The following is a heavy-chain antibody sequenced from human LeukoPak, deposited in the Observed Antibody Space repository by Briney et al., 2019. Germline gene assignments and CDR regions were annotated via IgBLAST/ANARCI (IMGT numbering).Heavy chain of an antibody. Sequence: ASVKVSCKASGYTFTSYYMHWVRQAPGQGLEWMGIINPSGGSTSYAQKFQGRVTMTRATSTSTVYMELSSLRPEDTAVYYCARDTGGPDVGGPWLLSINWFDPWGQGTLVTVSS. CDR2: INPSGGST. V-gene: IGHV1-46*01. CDR3: ARDTGGPDVGGPWLLSINWFDP. J-gene: IGHJ5*02. CDR1: GYTFTSYY. D-gene: IGHD3-3*01.